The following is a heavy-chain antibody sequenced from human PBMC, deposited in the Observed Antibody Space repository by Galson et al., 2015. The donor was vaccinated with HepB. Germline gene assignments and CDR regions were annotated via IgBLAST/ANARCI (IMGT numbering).Heavy chain of an antibody. CDR3: ARGVTIFGAGDY. CDR2: MNPNSGNT. J-gene: IGHJ4*02. V-gene: IGHV1-8*01. Sequence: SVKVSCKASGYTFTSYDINWVRQATGQGLEWMGWMNPNSGNTGYAQKFQGRVTMTRNTSISTAYMELSSLRSEDTAVYYCARGVTIFGAGDYWGQGTLVTVSS. D-gene: IGHD3-3*01. CDR1: GYTFTSYD.